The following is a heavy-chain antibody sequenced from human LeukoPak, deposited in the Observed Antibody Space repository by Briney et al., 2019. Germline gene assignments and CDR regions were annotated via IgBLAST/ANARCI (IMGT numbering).Heavy chain of an antibody. CDR1: GGSFSGYY. V-gene: IGHV4-34*01. CDR3: ARRTYFDL. Sequence: SETLSLTCAVSGGSFSGYYWSWIRQPPGKGLEWIGEINHSGSTNYNPSLKSRVTISVDTSKNQFSLKLSSVTAADTAVYYCARRTYFDLWGRGTLVTVSS. J-gene: IGHJ2*01. CDR2: INHSGST.